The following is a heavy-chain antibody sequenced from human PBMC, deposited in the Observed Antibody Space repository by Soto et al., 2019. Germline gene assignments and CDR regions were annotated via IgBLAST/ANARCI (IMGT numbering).Heavy chain of an antibody. Sequence: SETLSLTCAVYGGSFSGYYWNWIRQPPGKGLEWLAEIHHSGSTNYNPSLRSRLTISADMTNSQFSLKMSSVTAADTAVYYCVRLQDFYYGMDVWGQGTTVTVSS. D-gene: IGHD3-16*01. J-gene: IGHJ6*02. CDR3: VRLQDFYYGMDV. CDR2: IHHSGST. V-gene: IGHV4-34*01. CDR1: GGSFSGYY.